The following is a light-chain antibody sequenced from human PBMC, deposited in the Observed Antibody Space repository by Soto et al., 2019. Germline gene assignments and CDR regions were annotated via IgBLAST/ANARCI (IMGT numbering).Light chain of an antibody. CDR2: AAS. CDR1: QSISSY. Sequence: AQSPSSLSASVGDRVTITCRASQSISSYLNWYQQKPGKAPKLLIYAASSLQSGVPSRFSGSGSGTDFTLTISSLQPEDFATYYCQQSYSTPRTFGQGTKV. CDR3: QQSYSTPRT. J-gene: IGKJ1*01. V-gene: IGKV1-39*01.